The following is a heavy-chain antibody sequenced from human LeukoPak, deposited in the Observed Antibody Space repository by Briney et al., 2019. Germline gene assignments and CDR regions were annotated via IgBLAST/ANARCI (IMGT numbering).Heavy chain of an antibody. CDR3: AKSLGENEAFDI. Sequence: GGTLRLSCAASGFTFSSYGMSWVRQAPGKGLEWVSAISGSGGSTYYADSVKGRFTISRDNSKNTLYLQMNSLRAEDTAVYYCAKSLGENEAFDIWGQGTMVTVSS. CDR2: ISGSGGST. V-gene: IGHV3-23*01. CDR1: GFTFSSYG. D-gene: IGHD3-16*01. J-gene: IGHJ3*02.